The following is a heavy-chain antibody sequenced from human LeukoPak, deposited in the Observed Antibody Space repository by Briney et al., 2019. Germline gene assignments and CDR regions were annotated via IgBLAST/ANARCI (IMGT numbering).Heavy chain of an antibody. V-gene: IGHV3-23*01. CDR2: ISGSRITT. Sequence: GGSLRLSCAASGFTFSSYGMSWVRQAPGKGLEWVSGISGSRITTYYVDSVKGRFTISRDNSKNTLYLQMNSLRAEDTAVYYCAKDQDFGDYFDYWGQGTQVTVSS. CDR3: AKDQDFGDYFDY. D-gene: IGHD2-15*01. J-gene: IGHJ4*02. CDR1: GFTFSSYG.